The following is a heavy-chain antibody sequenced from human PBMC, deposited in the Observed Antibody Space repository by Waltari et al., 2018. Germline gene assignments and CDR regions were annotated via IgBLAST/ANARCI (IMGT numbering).Heavy chain of an antibody. CDR3: VRDLPHNRFDP. J-gene: IGHJ5*02. CDR2: VNNDGSST. V-gene: IGHV3-74*01. Sequence: EVQVVESGGGLVQPGGSLRLSCAASGDSFISDWMHWVRQAPGKGLVWVSRVNNDGSSTTYADFVKGRFTISRDNAKNTVFLQMNSLRADDTAVYYCVRDLPHNRFDPWGQGTLVTVSS. CDR1: GDSFISDW.